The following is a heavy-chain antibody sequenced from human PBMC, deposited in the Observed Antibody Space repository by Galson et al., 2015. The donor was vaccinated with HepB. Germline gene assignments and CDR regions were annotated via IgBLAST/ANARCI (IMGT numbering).Heavy chain of an antibody. CDR2: IYYSGDP. CDR1: GGSISGSNSY. CDR3: ARHVDTVMGGPYYFDF. D-gene: IGHD5-18*01. Sequence: ETLSLTCSVSGGSISGSNSYWAWILQPPGKGLEWIGSIYYSGDPHYNPSLKSRVPISVDPSTDQFSLHLSSVTAADTAVYYCARHVDTVMGGPYYFDFWGQGALDTVSS. J-gene: IGHJ4*02. V-gene: IGHV4-39*01.